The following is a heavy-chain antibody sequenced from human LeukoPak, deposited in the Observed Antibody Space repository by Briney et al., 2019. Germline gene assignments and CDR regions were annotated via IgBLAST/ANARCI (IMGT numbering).Heavy chain of an antibody. CDR2: VYYSGST. J-gene: IGHJ5*02. Sequence: PSETLSLTCTVFGGSITNYSYYWGWIRQAPGKGLEWIGTVYYSGSTYYNPSLKSRVTISVDTSKNHFSLRLSSVTAADTAAYYCARQTGSSQIVGATTHFDPWGQGTLVTVYS. D-gene: IGHD1-26*01. CDR3: ARQTGSSQIVGATTHFDP. CDR1: GGSITNYSYY. V-gene: IGHV4-39*01.